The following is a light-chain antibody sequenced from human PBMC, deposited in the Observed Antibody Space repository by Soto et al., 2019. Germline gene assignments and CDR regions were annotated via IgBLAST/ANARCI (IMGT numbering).Light chain of an antibody. Sequence: IMLTQSPATLSLTPGERATLSCRASQSVTNSLAWYQQKPGQAPRLLVYDASNRATGIPTRFSGSGSGTDFTLTISNLEPEDFAVYYCQQHISWPLTFGGGTKVDI. J-gene: IGKJ4*01. CDR3: QQHISWPLT. V-gene: IGKV3-11*01. CDR2: DAS. CDR1: QSVTNS.